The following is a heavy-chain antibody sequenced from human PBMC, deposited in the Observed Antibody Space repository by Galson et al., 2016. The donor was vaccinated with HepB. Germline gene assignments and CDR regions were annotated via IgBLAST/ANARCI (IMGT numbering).Heavy chain of an antibody. CDR3: ARLRGYGMDV. CDR1: GYSFTTHW. V-gene: IGHV5-10-1*01. Sequence: QSGAEVKKPGESLRISCKGPGYSFTTHWIGWVRQMPGKGQDWMGRMDPGDSYTNYSPSFQGHVTISADKSISTAYLQWSSLKASDSAIYYCARLRGYGMDVWGQGTKVTVSS. CDR2: MDPGDSYT. J-gene: IGHJ6*02.